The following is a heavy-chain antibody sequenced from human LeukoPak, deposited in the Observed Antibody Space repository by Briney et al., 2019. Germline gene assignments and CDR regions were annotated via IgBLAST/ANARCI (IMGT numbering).Heavy chain of an antibody. V-gene: IGHV1-24*01. J-gene: IGHJ4*02. D-gene: IGHD3-3*01. CDR1: GYTFTSYY. CDR3: ATLTAYYDFWSGYKDY. CDR2: FDPEDGET. Sequence: ASVKVSCKASGYTFTSYYMHWVRQAPGKGLEWMGGFDPEDGETIYAQKFQGRVTMTEDTSTDTAYMELSSLRSEDTAVYYCATLTAYYDFWSGYKDYWGQGTLVTVSS.